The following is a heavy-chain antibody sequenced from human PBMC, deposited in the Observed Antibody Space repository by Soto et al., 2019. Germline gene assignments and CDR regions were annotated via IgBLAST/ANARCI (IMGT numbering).Heavy chain of an antibody. CDR2: INHSGST. CDR3: ARESSKYCSGGSCQRQDFDY. CDR1: GGSFSGYY. V-gene: IGHV4-34*01. D-gene: IGHD2-15*01. J-gene: IGHJ4*02. Sequence: SETLSLTCAVYGGSFSGYYWSWIRQPPGKGLEWIGEINHSGSTNCNPSLKSRVTISVDTSKNQFSLKLSSVTAADTAVYYCARESSKYCSGGSCQRQDFDYWGQGTLVTVSS.